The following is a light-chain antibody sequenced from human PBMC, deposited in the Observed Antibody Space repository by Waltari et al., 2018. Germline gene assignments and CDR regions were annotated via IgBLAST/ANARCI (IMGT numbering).Light chain of an antibody. CDR3: QQRSNWLT. CDR1: QIVSSY. Sequence: EIVLTQSQATLSLSPGERATLSCRASQIVSSYLAWYQQKPGQAPRLLIYDASNRATGIPARFSGSGSGTDFTLTISSLEPEDFAVYYCQQRSNWLTFGGGTKVEIK. V-gene: IGKV3-11*01. J-gene: IGKJ4*01. CDR2: DAS.